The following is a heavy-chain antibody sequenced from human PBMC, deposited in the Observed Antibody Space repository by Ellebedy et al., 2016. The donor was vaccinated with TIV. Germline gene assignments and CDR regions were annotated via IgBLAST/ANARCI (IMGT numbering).Heavy chain of an antibody. CDR1: GFSFSSYW. V-gene: IGHV3-74*01. Sequence: GESLKISCAASGFSFSSYWMHWVRQAPGKGLVWVSRINSDGSSTRYADSVKGRFTISRDNAKNTLYLQMNSLRAEDTAVYYCAREEYYYGSGVEHWGQGTLVTVSS. CDR2: INSDGSST. J-gene: IGHJ1*01. D-gene: IGHD3-10*01. CDR3: AREEYYYGSGVEH.